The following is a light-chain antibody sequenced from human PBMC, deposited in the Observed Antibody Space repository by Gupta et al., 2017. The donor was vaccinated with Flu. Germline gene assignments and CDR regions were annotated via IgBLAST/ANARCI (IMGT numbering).Light chain of an antibody. Sequence: RSTLSASVGDRVTITCRASQSISSWLAWYQQKPGKAPKLLIYKASILESGVPSRFSGSGSGTEFTLTISSLQPDDLAAYYCQQYEAYPLTFGGGTKVEIK. CDR2: KAS. J-gene: IGKJ4*01. CDR1: QSISSW. V-gene: IGKV1-5*03. CDR3: QQYEAYPLT.